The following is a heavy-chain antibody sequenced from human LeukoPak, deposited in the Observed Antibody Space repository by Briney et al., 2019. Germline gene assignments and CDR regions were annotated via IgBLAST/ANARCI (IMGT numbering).Heavy chain of an antibody. V-gene: IGHV3-23*01. CDR2: ISGTGGRT. CDR3: ARETLDKARITVDY. J-gene: IGHJ4*02. Sequence: SGGSLRLSCAASGFTLSSYPMSWVRQAPGKGLEWLSAISGTGGRTYYADSVKGRSTISRDNSKNTLYLQMNSLRAEDTAVYYCARETLDKARITVDYWGQGTLVTVTS. CDR1: GFTLSSYP. D-gene: IGHD5-18*01.